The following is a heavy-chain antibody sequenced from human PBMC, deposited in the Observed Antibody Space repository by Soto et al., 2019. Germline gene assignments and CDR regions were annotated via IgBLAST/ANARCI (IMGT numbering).Heavy chain of an antibody. V-gene: IGHV5-51*01. J-gene: IGHJ4*02. CDR2: IYPDDSDT. D-gene: IGHD3-22*01. Sequence: PGESLKISCKGSGYRFNNYWIAWVRQMPGKGLEWMGIIYPDDSDTRYSPSFQGQVTISADKSFSSAYLQWSSLKASDTAMYYCARVAYFDGSGYYFNPFDYWGQGALVTVSS. CDR3: ARVAYFDGSGYYFNPFDY. CDR1: GYRFNNYW.